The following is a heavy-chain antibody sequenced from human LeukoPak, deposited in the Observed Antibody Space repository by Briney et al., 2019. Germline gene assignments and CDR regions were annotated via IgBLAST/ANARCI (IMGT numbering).Heavy chain of an antibody. J-gene: IGHJ4*02. D-gene: IGHD3-3*01. CDR2: IKPDGSEK. V-gene: IGHV3-7*01. Sequence: GGSLRLSCAASGFTFSVHWMSWVRQAPGKGLEWVANIKPDGSEKNYVDSVKGRFTISIDNAKNSLYLQMNGLRVEDTAVYWCARELSWSGRDYWGQGTLVTVSS. CDR3: ARELSWSGRDY. CDR1: GFTFSVHW.